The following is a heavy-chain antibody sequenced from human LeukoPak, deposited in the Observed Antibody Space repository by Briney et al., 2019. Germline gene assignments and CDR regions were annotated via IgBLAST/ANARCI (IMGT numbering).Heavy chain of an antibody. CDR3: ARVRLYYYDSSGYYSGDRIYYFDY. D-gene: IGHD3-22*01. J-gene: IGHJ4*02. V-gene: IGHV4-39*07. Sequence: SETLSLTCTVSGGSISSSSYYWGWIRQPPGKGLEWIGNIYHSGSTNYNPSLKSRVTISVDKSKNQFSLKLSSVTAADTAVYYCARVRLYYYDSSGYYSGDRIYYFDYWGQGTLVTVSS. CDR2: IYHSGST. CDR1: GGSISSSSYY.